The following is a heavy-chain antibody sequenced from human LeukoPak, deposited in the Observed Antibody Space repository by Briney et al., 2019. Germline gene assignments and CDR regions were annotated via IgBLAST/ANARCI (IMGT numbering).Heavy chain of an antibody. CDR2: IQSKTDGGTT. V-gene: IGHV3-15*01. Sequence: PGGSLRLSCAASGFTFSNTWMYWVRQAPGKGLEWVGRIQSKTDGGTTEYAAPVKGRFTISRDDSKTTLYLQMNSLKTEDTAVYYCATLTVRGVINIWGQGTLVTVSS. D-gene: IGHD3-10*01. J-gene: IGHJ4*02. CDR3: ATLTVRGVINI. CDR1: GFTFSNTW.